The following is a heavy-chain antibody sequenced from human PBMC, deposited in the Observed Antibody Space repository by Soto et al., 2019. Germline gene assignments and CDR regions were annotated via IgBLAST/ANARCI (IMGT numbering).Heavy chain of an antibody. CDR1: GFTFTSSA. Sequence: GASVKVSCKASGFTFTSSAMQWVRQARGQRLEWIGWIVVGSGNTNYAQKFQERVTVTRDMSTSTAYMELSSLRSEDTAVYYCAAGDYDFWSGYYREFDYWGQGTLVTVSS. CDR2: IVVGSGNT. D-gene: IGHD3-3*01. CDR3: AAGDYDFWSGYYREFDY. V-gene: IGHV1-58*02. J-gene: IGHJ4*02.